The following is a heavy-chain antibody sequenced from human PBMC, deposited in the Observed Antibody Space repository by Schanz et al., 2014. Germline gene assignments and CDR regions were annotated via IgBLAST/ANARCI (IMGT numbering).Heavy chain of an antibody. CDR3: AREDCSATSCYFRY. V-gene: IGHV3-NL1*01. Sequence: QVQLVESGGGVVQPGRSLRLSCATSGLNFDYYGMNWVRQAPGKGLEWVSGIEFSGGTTYYADSVKGRFTISRDNSNNTVYLQMNTLRAEDTAVYYCAREDCSATSCYFRYWGQGTLVTVSS. J-gene: IGHJ4*02. CDR2: IEFSGGTT. D-gene: IGHD2-21*01. CDR1: GLNFDYYG.